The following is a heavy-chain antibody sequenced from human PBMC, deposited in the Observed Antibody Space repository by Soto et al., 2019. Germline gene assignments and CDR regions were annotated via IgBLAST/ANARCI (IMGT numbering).Heavy chain of an antibody. V-gene: IGHV4-31*03. J-gene: IGHJ4*02. D-gene: IGHD4-17*01. Sequence: QVQLQESGPGLVKPSQTLSLTCTVSGGSISSGGYYWSWIRQHPGKGLEWIGYIYYSGSTYYNPPLNSRVTISVDTSKNQFSLKLSSVTAADTAVYYCARSPEATVTAFDYWGQGTLVTVSS. CDR1: GGSISSGGYY. CDR2: IYYSGST. CDR3: ARSPEATVTAFDY.